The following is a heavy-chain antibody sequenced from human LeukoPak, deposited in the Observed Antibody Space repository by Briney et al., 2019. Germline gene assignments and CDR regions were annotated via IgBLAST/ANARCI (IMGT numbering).Heavy chain of an antibody. Sequence: ETLSLTCTVSGGSISSSSYYWGRIRQPPGKGLEWIGSIYYSGSTYYNPSLKSRVTISVDTSKNQFSLKLSSVTAADTAVYYCASPIRSYCSGGSCYSEDYWGQGTLVTVSS. CDR3: ASPIRSYCSGGSCYSEDY. D-gene: IGHD2-15*01. J-gene: IGHJ4*02. CDR1: GGSISSSSYY. CDR2: IYYSGST. V-gene: IGHV4-39*01.